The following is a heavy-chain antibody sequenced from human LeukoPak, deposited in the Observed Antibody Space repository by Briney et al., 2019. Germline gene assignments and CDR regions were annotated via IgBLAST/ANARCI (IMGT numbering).Heavy chain of an antibody. D-gene: IGHD6-13*01. CDR3: ARGPGTWSHYFDS. Sequence: SETLSLTCTVSGGSVSSVTYYWSWIRQPPGKGLEWIGYFYYSGSTNYNPSLQSRVTISVDTSKNQFSLQLTSVTAADTAVYYCARGPGTWSHYFDSWGQGTLVTVSS. J-gene: IGHJ4*02. CDR2: FYYSGST. CDR1: GGSVSSVTYY. V-gene: IGHV4-61*01.